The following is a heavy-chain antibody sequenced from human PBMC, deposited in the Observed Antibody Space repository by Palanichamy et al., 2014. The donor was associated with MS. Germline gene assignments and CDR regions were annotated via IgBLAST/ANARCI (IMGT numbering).Heavy chain of an antibody. D-gene: IGHD3-10*01. CDR2: VNYSGST. Sequence: QLQLQESGPGLVKPSETLSLTCTVSGGSISTSSYYWGWIRQPPGKGLEWIGSVNYSGSTYYNPSLKSRVTISVDTSRNQFSLKLSSVTAADTAVYYCARQLYGSGKYSWLDPWGQGTLVTVSS. V-gene: IGHV4-39*01. CDR1: GGSISTSSYY. J-gene: IGHJ5*02. CDR3: ARQLYGSGKYSWLDP.